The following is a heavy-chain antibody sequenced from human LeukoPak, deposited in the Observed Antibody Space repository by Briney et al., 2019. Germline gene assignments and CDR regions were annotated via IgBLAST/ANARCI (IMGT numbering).Heavy chain of an antibody. CDR1: GGSFSDYY. CDR2: INHSGST. CDR3: ARGISSCSSTSCYFSPISRRVWFDP. J-gene: IGHJ5*02. Sequence: SETLSLTCAVYGGSFSDYYWSWIRQPPGKGLEWIGEINHSGSTNYNPSLKSRVTISVDTSKNQFSLKLSSVTAADTAVYYCARGISSCSSTSCYFSPISRRVWFDPWGQGTLVTVSS. D-gene: IGHD2-2*01. V-gene: IGHV4-34*01.